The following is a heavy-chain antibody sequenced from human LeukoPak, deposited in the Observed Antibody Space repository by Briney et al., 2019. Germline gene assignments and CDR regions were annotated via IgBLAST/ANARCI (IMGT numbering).Heavy chain of an antibody. Sequence: GGSLRLSCEGSGFTFSNYWMGWVRQAPGKGLQWVANIKTDGSEKYYVDSVKGRFTISRDNAKNSLYLQMDSLRAEDTAVYYCATYSSLNRREFQYWGQGTLLTVSS. J-gene: IGHJ1*01. CDR3: ATYSSLNRREFQY. CDR2: IKTDGSEK. D-gene: IGHD3-22*01. CDR1: GFTFSNYW. V-gene: IGHV3-7*01.